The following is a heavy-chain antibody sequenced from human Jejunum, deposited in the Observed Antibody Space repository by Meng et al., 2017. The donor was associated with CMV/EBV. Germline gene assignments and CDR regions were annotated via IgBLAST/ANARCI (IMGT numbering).Heavy chain of an antibody. CDR1: SYG. J-gene: IGHJ6*02. D-gene: IGHD2-21*01. V-gene: IGHV3-30*02. CDR3: AKGPRVIFHVNYYYGMDV. Sequence: SYGMHWVRQAPGKGVEWVAFIRYDGSNTYYADSVKGRFTVSRDNSKNTVYLEMNSLRAEDTAVYYCAKGPRVIFHVNYYYGMDVWGQGTTVTVSS. CDR2: IRYDGSNT.